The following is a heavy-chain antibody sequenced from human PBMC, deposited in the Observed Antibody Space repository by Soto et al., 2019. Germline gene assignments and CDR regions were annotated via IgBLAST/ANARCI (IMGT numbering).Heavy chain of an antibody. Sequence: PGGSLRLSCAASGFTFSSYAMNWVRQAPGKGLEWVSSISGSGGSPYYADSVKGRFTISRDNSKNTLYLEMNSLRAEDTAVYHCAKEDYDILTGYRISNFDYWGQGTLVTVSS. CDR1: GFTFSSYA. J-gene: IGHJ4*02. V-gene: IGHV3-23*01. D-gene: IGHD3-9*01. CDR3: AKEDYDILTGYRISNFDY. CDR2: ISGSGGSP.